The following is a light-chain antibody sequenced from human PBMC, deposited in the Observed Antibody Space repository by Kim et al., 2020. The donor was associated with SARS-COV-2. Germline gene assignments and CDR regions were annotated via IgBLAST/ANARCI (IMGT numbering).Light chain of an antibody. J-gene: IGLJ2*01. Sequence: SVYPGQTASITGSGDKLGDKYACWYQQKPGQSPVLVIYQDSKRPSGIPERFSGSNSGNTATLTISGTQAMDEADYYCQAWDSSTVVFGGGTQLTVL. V-gene: IGLV3-1*01. CDR3: QAWDSSTVV. CDR2: QDS. CDR1: KLGDKY.